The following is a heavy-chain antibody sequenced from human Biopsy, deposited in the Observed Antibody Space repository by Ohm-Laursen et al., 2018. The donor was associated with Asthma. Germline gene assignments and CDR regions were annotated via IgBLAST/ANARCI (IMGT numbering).Heavy chain of an antibody. D-gene: IGHD4-17*01. CDR2: HDHEGGGT. CDR1: GYSLTDLS. CDR3: ASDFPKDYVRYNFQF. V-gene: IGHV1-24*01. Sequence: SVKVSCKLSGYSLTDLSMHWVRQAPGQGLKWMGGHDHEGGGTVNARRFQGRVTMTEDTSTDTAYMELSSLSSDDTAVYYCASDFPKDYVRYNFQFWGQGTLVTVSS. J-gene: IGHJ4*02.